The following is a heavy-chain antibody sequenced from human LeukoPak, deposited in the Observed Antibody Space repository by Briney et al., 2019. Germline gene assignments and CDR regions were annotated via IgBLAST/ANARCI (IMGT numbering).Heavy chain of an antibody. CDR1: GGSFSGYY. V-gene: IGHV4-34*01. Sequence: SETLSLTCAVYGGSFSGYYWSWIRQPPGKGLEWIGEINHSGSTNYNPSLKSRVTISVDTSKNQFSLKLSSVTAADTAVYYCARGLRLRGLDYWGQGTLVTVSS. D-gene: IGHD3-16*01. J-gene: IGHJ4*02. CDR2: INHSGST. CDR3: ARGLRLRGLDY.